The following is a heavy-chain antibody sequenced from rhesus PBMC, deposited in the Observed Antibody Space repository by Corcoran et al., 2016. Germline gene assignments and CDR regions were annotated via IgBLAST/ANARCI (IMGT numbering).Heavy chain of an antibody. V-gene: IGHV3-178*01. D-gene: IGHD4-35*01. J-gene: IGHJ4*01. Sequence: EVQLVESGGGLAKPGGSLRLSCAASGFTFSDYYMDWVRKAPGKGLEWVSRISNGVGSTGYAESGKGRFTISRENAKNTLYLQMNSLRAEDTAVYYCARDLGGNLDYWGQGVLVTVSS. CDR3: ARDLGGNLDY. CDR2: ISNGVGST. CDR1: GFTFSDYY.